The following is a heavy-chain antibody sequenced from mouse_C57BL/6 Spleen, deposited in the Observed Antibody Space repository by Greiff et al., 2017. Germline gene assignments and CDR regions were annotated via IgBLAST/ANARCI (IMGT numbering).Heavy chain of an antibody. V-gene: IGHV1-59*01. CDR2: IDPSDSYT. CDR1: GYTFTSYW. J-gene: IGHJ4*01. CDR3: ARGGSNYGYAMDY. Sequence: QVQLQQPGAELVRPGTSVKLSCKASGYTFTSYWMHWVKQRPGQGLEWIGVIDPSDSYTNYNQKFKGKATLTVDPSSSTAYMQLSSLTSEDSAVYYCARGGSNYGYAMDYWGQGTSVTVSS. D-gene: IGHD2-5*01.